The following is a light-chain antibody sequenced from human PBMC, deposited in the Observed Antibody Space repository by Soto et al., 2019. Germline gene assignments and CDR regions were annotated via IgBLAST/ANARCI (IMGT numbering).Light chain of an antibody. CDR1: QTVRNN. V-gene: IGKV3-15*01. CDR2: GAS. CDR3: QQYNNWPLT. Sequence: EIVLTQSPATLSLSPGEIATLSFSASQTVRNNLAWYQQRPGQAPRLLIYGASTRATGIPARFSGSASGTEFTLTISSLQSEDFAIYYCQQYNNWPLTFGGGTKVDIK. J-gene: IGKJ4*01.